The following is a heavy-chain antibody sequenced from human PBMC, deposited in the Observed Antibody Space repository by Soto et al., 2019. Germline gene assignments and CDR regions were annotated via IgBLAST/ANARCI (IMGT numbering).Heavy chain of an antibody. J-gene: IGHJ4*02. Sequence: SVKVSCKASGGTFNSYGISWVRQVPGQGLDWMGVIIPLYGTVNYAQKFQGRVSITADKSTSTAYMELSSLRSEDTAVYYCARDGGRHSGGIDYWGQGTLVTVSS. V-gene: IGHV1-69*06. CDR1: GGTFNSYG. CDR3: ARDGGRHSGGIDY. D-gene: IGHD1-26*01. CDR2: IIPLYGTV.